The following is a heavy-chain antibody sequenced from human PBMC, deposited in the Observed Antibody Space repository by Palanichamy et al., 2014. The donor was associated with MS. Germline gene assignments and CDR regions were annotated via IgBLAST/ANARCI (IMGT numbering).Heavy chain of an antibody. CDR3: ARDGELGREDAFDI. V-gene: IGHV3-74*01. Sequence: EVQLVESGGGLVQPGGSLRLSCAASGFTFGSYWMHWVRQAPGKGLVWVSRINSDGSSTSYADSVKGRFTISRDNAKNTLYLQMNSLRAEDTAVYYCARDGELGREDAFDIWGQGTMITVSS. CDR2: INSDGSST. CDR1: GFTFGSYW. J-gene: IGHJ3*02. D-gene: IGHD7-27*01.